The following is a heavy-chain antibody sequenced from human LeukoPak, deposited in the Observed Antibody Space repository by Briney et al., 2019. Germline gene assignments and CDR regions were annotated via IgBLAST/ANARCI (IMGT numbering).Heavy chain of an antibody. V-gene: IGHV3-7*05. CDR3: ARDLDY. J-gene: IGHJ4*02. CDR2: IKPDGSDK. CDR1: GVMFPSYW. Sequence: GGSLRLSCAASGVMFPSYWMSWVRQDPGKGQEWLANIKPDGSDKYYADSVKGRFTISRDNAKNSLSLQMNSLRAEDTAVYYCARDLDYWGQGTLVTVSS.